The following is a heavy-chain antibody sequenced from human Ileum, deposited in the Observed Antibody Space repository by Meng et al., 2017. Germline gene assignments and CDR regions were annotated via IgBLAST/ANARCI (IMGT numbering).Heavy chain of an antibody. CDR1: GGSLSSAGYY. J-gene: IGHJ4*02. Sequence: QVQLQESGPGLVKPSQTLSLTCTVSGGSLSSAGYYWSWIRQFPGKGLEWIGYIYYSGSTNYNPSLKSRVTISVDTSKNQFSLKLSSVTAADTAVYYCASGNSKWEPFDYWGQGTLVTVSS. CDR3: ASGNSKWEPFDY. CDR2: IYYSGST. D-gene: IGHD1-26*01. V-gene: IGHV4-61*08.